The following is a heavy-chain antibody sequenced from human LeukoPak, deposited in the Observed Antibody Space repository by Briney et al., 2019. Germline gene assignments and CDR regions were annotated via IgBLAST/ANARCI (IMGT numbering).Heavy chain of an antibody. D-gene: IGHD1-1*01. CDR3: GKDRQLDC. J-gene: IGHJ4*02. CDR2: ICGSGADT. Sequence: PGGTLRLSCAASGFTFSSYPMSWVRQAPRKGLEWVSGICGSGADTYYADSVKGRFTISRDNSKNTLFLQMDSLRAEDTAVYYCGKDRQLDCWGQGTLVTVSS. V-gene: IGHV3-23*01. CDR1: GFTFSSYP.